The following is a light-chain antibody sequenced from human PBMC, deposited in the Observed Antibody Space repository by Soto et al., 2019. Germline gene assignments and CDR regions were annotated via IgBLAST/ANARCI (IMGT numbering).Light chain of an antibody. J-gene: IGKJ5*01. Sequence: SASAGAIVNITCRASQSINKWLAWYQQRSGEAPKLLLYDVSTLQPGVPSRFSGSVSGTDFSLTIISLQPEDFIPYYSQHSFCTVIPSGQG. CDR2: DVS. CDR1: QSINKW. CDR3: QHSFCTVIP. V-gene: IGKV1-5*01.